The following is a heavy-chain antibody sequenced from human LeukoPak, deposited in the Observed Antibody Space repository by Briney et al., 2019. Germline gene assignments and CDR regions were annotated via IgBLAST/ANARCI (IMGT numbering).Heavy chain of an antibody. Sequence: GGSLRLSCAASGFTFSDYYMSWVRQAPGKGLEWVANIKQDGSEKYYVDSVKGRFTISRDNAKNSLYLQMNSLRAEDTAVYYCARDSGKRYCSGGSCYSDDWGQGTLVTVSS. CDR3: ARDSGKRYCSGGSCYSDD. J-gene: IGHJ4*02. CDR2: IKQDGSEK. CDR1: GFTFSDYY. V-gene: IGHV3-7*01. D-gene: IGHD2-15*01.